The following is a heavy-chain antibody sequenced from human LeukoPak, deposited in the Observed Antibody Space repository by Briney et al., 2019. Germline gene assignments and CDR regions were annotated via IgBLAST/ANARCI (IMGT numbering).Heavy chain of an antibody. Sequence: SETLSLTCTVSGGSISSYYWSWIRQPPGRGLEWIGYIYYSGSTDYNPSFQSRVSISVDTSKKQFSLKLSSVTAADTAVYYCARAGGYCGRISCPYYFDYWGQGSLVAVSS. D-gene: IGHD2-15*01. CDR3: ARAGGYCGRISCPYYFDY. CDR2: IYYSGST. J-gene: IGHJ4*02. V-gene: IGHV4-59*08. CDR1: GGSISSYY.